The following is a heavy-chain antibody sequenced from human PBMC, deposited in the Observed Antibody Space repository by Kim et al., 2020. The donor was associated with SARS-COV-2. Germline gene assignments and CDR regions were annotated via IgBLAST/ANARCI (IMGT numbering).Heavy chain of an antibody. Sequence: DSGKGRFTITRDNAKNSLYLQMNSLRAEDTAVYYCASGDYDILTGNSPFDYWGQGTLVTVSS. J-gene: IGHJ4*02. V-gene: IGHV3-11*06. D-gene: IGHD3-9*01. CDR3: ASGDYDILTGNSPFDY.